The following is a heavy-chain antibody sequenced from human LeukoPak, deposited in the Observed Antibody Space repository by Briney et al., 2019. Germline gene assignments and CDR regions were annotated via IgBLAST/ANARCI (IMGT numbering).Heavy chain of an antibody. CDR2: IYAGGNT. CDR3: ARGQTDLLRNYFDY. Sequence: GGSLRLSCAASGFDISYNYVGWVRQAPGKGLEWLSIIYAGGNTYSADSVKGRFTISRDNSRNTVYLQMNNLRDDDTAVYYCARGQTDLLRNYFDYWGPGTPVTVSS. CDR1: GFDISYNY. V-gene: IGHV3-66*01. J-gene: IGHJ4*02.